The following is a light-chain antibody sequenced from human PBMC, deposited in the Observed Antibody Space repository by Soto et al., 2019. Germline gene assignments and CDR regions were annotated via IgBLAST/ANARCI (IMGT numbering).Light chain of an antibody. J-gene: IGKJ1*01. Sequence: EIVMTQSPATLSVSPGERATLSCRASQSVSSNLAWYQQKPGQAPRILIYGASTRDTGIPARFSGSGSGTEFTLPISSLQSEDFSVYYCQQYNNWPRTFGQGTKVDIK. V-gene: IGKV3-15*01. CDR2: GAS. CDR1: QSVSSN. CDR3: QQYNNWPRT.